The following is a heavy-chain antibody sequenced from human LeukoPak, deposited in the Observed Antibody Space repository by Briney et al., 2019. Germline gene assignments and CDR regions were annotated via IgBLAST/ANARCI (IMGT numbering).Heavy chain of an antibody. J-gene: IGHJ3*02. CDR3: ARHYYDSSGYYYVQDAFDI. CDR1: GYTFTSYA. CDR2: INTNTGNP. Sequence: ASVKVSCKASGYTFTSYAMNWVRQAPGQGLEWMGWINTNTGNPTYAQGFTGRFVFSLDTSVSTAYLQISSLKAEDTAVYYCARHYYDSSGYYYVQDAFDIWGQGTMVTVSS. D-gene: IGHD3-22*01. V-gene: IGHV7-4-1*02.